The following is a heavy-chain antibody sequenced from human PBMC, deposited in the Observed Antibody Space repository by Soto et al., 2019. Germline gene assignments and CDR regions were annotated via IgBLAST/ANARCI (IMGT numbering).Heavy chain of an antibody. J-gene: IGHJ4*02. CDR1: GGSISSSSYY. V-gene: IGHV4-39*01. Sequence: SETLSLTCTVSGGSISSSSYYWGWIRQPPGKGLEWIGSIYYSGSTYYNPSLKSRVTISVDTSKNQFSLKLSSVTAADTAVYYCASIGIAARRRGETPLDYWGQGTLVTVSS. CDR3: ASIGIAARRRGETPLDY. D-gene: IGHD6-6*01. CDR2: IYYSGST.